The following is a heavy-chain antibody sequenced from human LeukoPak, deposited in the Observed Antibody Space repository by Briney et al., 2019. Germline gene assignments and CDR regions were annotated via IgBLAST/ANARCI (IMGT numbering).Heavy chain of an antibody. CDR2: IYPDGSNT. V-gene: IGHV3-74*01. J-gene: IGHJ4*02. D-gene: IGHD1-1*01. Sequence: QSGGSLRLSCAASGFTFGGYWMHWVRQAPGKGLMWVSRIYPDGSNTTYADSVMGRFTFSRDNTKNTLYLQMNTLRAEDTAVYYCAREAIHSGERYFDYWGQGTLVTVSS. CDR1: GFTFGGYW. CDR3: AREAIHSGERYFDY.